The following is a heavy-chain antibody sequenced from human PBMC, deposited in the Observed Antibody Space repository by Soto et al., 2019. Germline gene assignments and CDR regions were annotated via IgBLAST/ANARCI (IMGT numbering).Heavy chain of an antibody. CDR2: IYPGDSDT. J-gene: IGHJ4*02. V-gene: IGHV5-51*01. CDR1: GYSFMNYW. Sequence: GESLKISCKASGYSFMNYWIGWVRQMPGKGLEWMGIIYPGDSDTRYSPSFQGQVTISADTSISSAYLLWSSLKASDTAMYFCARYDGGADFWGQGTPVTVSS. D-gene: IGHD3-16*01. CDR3: ARYDGGADF.